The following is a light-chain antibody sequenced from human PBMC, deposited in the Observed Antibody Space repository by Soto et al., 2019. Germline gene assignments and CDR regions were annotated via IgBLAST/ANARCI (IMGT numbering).Light chain of an antibody. CDR3: CSYTSSSTPYV. CDR1: SSHVGGYNY. V-gene: IGLV2-14*01. CDR2: DVS. J-gene: IGLJ1*01. Sequence: QSALTQPASVSGSPGQSITISCTGTSSHVGGYNYVSWYQQHPGKAPKLIIYDVSNRPSGVSNRFSGSNSGNTASLTISGLQEEDEADYYCCSYTSSSTPYVFGAGTKLTVL.